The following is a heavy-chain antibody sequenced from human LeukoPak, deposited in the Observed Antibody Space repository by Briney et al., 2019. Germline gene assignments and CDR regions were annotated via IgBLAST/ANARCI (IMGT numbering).Heavy chain of an antibody. D-gene: IGHD3-10*01. J-gene: IGHJ4*02. V-gene: IGHV1-2*02. CDR2: INPNSGGT. Sequence: ASVKVSCKASGYTFTGYYMHWVRQAPGQGLEWMGWINPNSGGTNYAQKFQGRVTMTRDTSSSAVYMELSRLRSDDTAVYYCARGVRWFGELPRDYWGQGTLVTVSS. CDR3: ARGVRWFGELPRDY. CDR1: GYTFTGYY.